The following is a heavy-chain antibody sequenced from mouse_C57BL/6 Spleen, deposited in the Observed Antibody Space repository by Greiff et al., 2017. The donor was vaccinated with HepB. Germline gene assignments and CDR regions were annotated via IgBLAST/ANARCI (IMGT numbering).Heavy chain of an antibody. J-gene: IGHJ1*03. CDR3: AGGIYYDYDAYFDV. CDR1: GYTFTSYG. D-gene: IGHD2-4*01. CDR2: IYPRSGNT. Sequence: VQRVESGAELARPGASVKLSCKASGYTFTSYGISWVKQRTGQGLEWIGEIYPRSGNTYYNEKFKGKATLTADKSSSTAYMELRSLTSEDSAVYFCAGGIYYDYDAYFDVWGTGTTVTVSS. V-gene: IGHV1-81*01.